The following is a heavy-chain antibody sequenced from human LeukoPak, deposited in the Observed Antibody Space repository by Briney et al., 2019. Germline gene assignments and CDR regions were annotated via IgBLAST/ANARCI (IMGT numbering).Heavy chain of an antibody. CDR1: GYTFTSYY. CDR3: ARRGTRRYIDWLRSNWFDP. D-gene: IGHD3-9*01. CDR2: INPSGGST. Sequence: ASVKVSCKASGYTFTSYYMHWVRQAPGQGLEWMGIINPSGGSTSYAQKFQGRVTMTRDTSTSTVYMELSSLRSEDTAVYYCARRGTRRYIDWLRSNWFDPWGQGTLVTVSS. V-gene: IGHV1-46*01. J-gene: IGHJ5*02.